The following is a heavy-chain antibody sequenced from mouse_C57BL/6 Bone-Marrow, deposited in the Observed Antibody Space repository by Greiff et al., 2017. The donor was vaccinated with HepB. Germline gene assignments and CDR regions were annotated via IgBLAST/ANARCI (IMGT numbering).Heavy chain of an antibody. V-gene: IGHV7-3*01. CDR1: GFTFTDYY. J-gene: IGHJ2*01. CDR3: ARYYYGSRYYFDY. CDR2: IRNKANGYTT. Sequence: EVQRVESGGGLVQPGGSLSLSCAASGFTFTDYYMSWVRQPPGKALEWLGFIRNKANGYTTEYSASVKGRFTISRDNSQSILYLQMNALRAEDSATYYCARYYYGSRYYFDYWGQGTTLTVSS. D-gene: IGHD1-1*01.